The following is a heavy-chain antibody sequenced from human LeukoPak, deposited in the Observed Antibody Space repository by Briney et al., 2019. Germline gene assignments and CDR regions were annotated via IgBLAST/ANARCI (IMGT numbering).Heavy chain of an antibody. V-gene: IGHV5-51*01. CDR2: IYPGDSDT. D-gene: IGHD2-2*01. J-gene: IGHJ5*01. Sequence: PGESLKISCKGSGYSFTSYWIGRVRQMPGKGLEWMGNIYPGDSDTRYSPSFQGQVTISADKSISTAYLQWSSLKASDTAMYYCAGRSYCYSTSCYGYWFDSWGQGTLVTVSS. CDR1: GYSFTSYW. CDR3: AGRSYCYSTSCYGYWFDS.